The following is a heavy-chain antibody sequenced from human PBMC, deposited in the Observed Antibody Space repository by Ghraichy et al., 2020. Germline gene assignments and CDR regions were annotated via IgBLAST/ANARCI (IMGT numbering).Heavy chain of an antibody. V-gene: IGHV3-43*01. J-gene: IGHJ6*02. CDR2: ITWNGGDT. Sequence: LSLTCAASGFTFDDYTMHWVRQAPGKGLEWVSLITWNGGDTSYADSVRGRFTISRDNSKHSLYLQMNSLRTEDTALYYCVKDNMYYDSRGYYSYYYGLDVWGQGTTVTVS. CDR3: VKDNMYYDSRGYYSYYYGLDV. D-gene: IGHD3-22*01. CDR1: GFTFDDYT.